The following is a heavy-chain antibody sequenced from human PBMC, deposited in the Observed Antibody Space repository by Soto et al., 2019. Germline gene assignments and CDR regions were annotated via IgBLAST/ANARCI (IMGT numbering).Heavy chain of an antibody. D-gene: IGHD3-10*01. CDR1: GGSISSSSYY. J-gene: IGHJ5*02. V-gene: IGHV4-39*01. CDR2: IYYSGST. Sequence: SETLSLTCTVSGGSISSSSYYWGWIRQPPGKGLEWIGSIYYSGSTYYNPSLKSRVTISVDTSKNQFSLKLSSVTAADTAVYYCARSPGGYGSGNWFDPWGQGTLVTVSS. CDR3: ARSPGGYGSGNWFDP.